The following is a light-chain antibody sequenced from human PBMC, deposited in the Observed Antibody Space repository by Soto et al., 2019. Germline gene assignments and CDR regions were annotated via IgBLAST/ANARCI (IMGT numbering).Light chain of an antibody. CDR3: QQRSNWPPLT. V-gene: IGKV3-11*01. CDR2: DAS. Sequence: EIVLTQSPATLSLSPGERATLSCRASQSVSSYLAWYQQEPGQAPRLLIYDASNRATGIPARFSGSGSAKDFPLTIRSLEPEDVSVYYCQQRSNWPPLTFGGGTKVEIK. J-gene: IGKJ4*01. CDR1: QSVSSY.